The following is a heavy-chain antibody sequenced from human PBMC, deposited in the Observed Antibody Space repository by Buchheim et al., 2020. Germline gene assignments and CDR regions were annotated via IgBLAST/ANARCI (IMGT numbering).Heavy chain of an antibody. CDR2: SSSSTA. V-gene: IGHV3-72*01. CDR3: ARDYWGSYLN. D-gene: IGHD3-16*02. CDR1: GFIFSDYD. J-gene: IGHJ4*02. Sequence: EVQLVESGGGLVQPGGSLRLSCAASGFIFSDYDMDWVRQAPGKGLEWVGRSSSSTAEYAAPVKGRFTISRDDSRNSLYLEMNSLITEDTAVYYCARDYWGSYLNWGQGSL.